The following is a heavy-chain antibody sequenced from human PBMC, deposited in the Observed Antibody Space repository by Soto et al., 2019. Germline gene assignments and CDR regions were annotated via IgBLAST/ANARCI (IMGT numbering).Heavy chain of an antibody. Sequence: ASVKVSCKASGGTFSSYAISWVRQAPGQGLEWMGGIIPIFGTANYAQKFQGRVTITAVESTSTAYMELSSLRSEDTAVYYCARELGIERAFDIWGQGTMVTVSS. CDR1: GGTFSSYA. V-gene: IGHV1-69*13. J-gene: IGHJ3*02. CDR2: IIPIFGTA. D-gene: IGHD7-27*01. CDR3: ARELGIERAFDI.